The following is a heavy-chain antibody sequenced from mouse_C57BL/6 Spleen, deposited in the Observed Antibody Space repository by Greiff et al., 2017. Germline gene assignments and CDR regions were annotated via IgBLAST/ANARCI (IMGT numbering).Heavy chain of an antibody. D-gene: IGHD2-1*01. J-gene: IGHJ3*01. V-gene: IGHV5-4*01. CDR3: AYGNFWFAY. CDR2: ISDGGSYT. Sequence: EVQVVESGGGLVKPGGSLKLSCAASGFTFSSYAMSWVRQTPEKRLEWVATISDGGSYTYYPDNVKGRFTISRDNAKNNLYLQMSHLKSEDTAMYYCAYGNFWFAYWGQGTLVTVSA. CDR1: GFTFSSYA.